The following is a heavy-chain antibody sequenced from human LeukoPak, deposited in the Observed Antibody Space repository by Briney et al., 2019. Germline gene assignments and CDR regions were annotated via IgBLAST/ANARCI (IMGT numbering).Heavy chain of an antibody. CDR1: GFTFSSYA. CDR2: ISGSGGST. D-gene: IGHD3-10*01. Sequence: GGSLRLSCAASGFTFSSYAMSWVRRAPGKGLEWVSAISGSGGSTYYADSVKGRFTISRDNSKNTLYLQMNSLRAEDTAVYYCAKDGLITMVRGVINYYYYGMDVWGQGTTVTVSS. V-gene: IGHV3-23*01. CDR3: AKDGLITMVRGVINYYYYGMDV. J-gene: IGHJ6*02.